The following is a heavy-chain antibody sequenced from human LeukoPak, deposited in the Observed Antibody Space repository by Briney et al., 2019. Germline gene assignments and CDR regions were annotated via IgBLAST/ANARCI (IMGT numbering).Heavy chain of an antibody. Sequence: ASVKVSCKASGYTFTSYYMHWVRQAPGQGLEWMGIINPSGGSTSYAQKFQGRVTMTRDMSTSTVYMELSSLRSEDTAVYYCARDVVGSSSSAGAFDIWGQGTMVTVSS. V-gene: IGHV1-46*01. D-gene: IGHD6-6*01. J-gene: IGHJ3*02. CDR3: ARDVVGSSSSAGAFDI. CDR2: INPSGGST. CDR1: GYTFTSYY.